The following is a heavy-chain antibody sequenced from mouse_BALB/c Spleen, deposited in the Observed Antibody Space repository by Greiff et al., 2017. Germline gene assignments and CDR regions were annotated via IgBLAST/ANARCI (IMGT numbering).Heavy chain of an antibody. J-gene: IGHJ4*01. D-gene: IGHD1-1*01. Sequence: EVMLVESGGGLVKPGGSLKLSCAASGFTFSDYYMYWVRQTPEKRLEWVATISDGGSYTYYPDSVKGRFTISRDNAKNNLYLQMSSLKSEDTAMYYCARDRISTTVVDYYAMDYWGQGTSVTVSS. V-gene: IGHV5-4*02. CDR1: GFTFSDYY. CDR3: ARDRISTTVVDYYAMDY. CDR2: ISDGGSYT.